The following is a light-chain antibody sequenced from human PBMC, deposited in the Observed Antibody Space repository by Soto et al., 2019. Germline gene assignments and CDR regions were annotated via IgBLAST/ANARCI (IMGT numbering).Light chain of an antibody. Sequence: DIQMTQSPSSVSASVGDRVTITCRASQVISRWLVWYQQKPGKAPKLLIYAASSLQSGVPSRFSGSGSGTDFTLTISSLQPEDFATYYCQQADSFPTCGGGTKVEIK. V-gene: IGKV1D-12*01. J-gene: IGKJ4*01. CDR2: AAS. CDR1: QVISRW. CDR3: QQADSFPT.